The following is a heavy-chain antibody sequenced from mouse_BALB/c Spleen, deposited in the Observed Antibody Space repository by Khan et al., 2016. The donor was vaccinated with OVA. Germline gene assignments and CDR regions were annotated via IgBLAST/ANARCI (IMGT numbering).Heavy chain of an antibody. D-gene: IGHD1-1*01. Sequence: EVQLVESGPGLVKPSQSLSLTCTVTGYSITSGYAWNWIRQFPGNKLEWMGYISYSGVTSYTPSLKSRISITRDTSKNQFFLQLTSVTTEDTATYDCARENYYGYYFDYWGQGTTLTVSS. CDR2: ISYSGVT. V-gene: IGHV3-2*02. CDR3: ARENYYGYYFDY. CDR1: GYSITSGYA. J-gene: IGHJ2*01.